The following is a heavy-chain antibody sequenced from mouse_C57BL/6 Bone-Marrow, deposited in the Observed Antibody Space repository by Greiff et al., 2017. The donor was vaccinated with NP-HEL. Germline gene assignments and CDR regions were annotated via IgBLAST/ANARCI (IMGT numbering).Heavy chain of an antibody. V-gene: IGHV3-6*01. J-gene: IGHJ3*01. Sequence: EVQLQESGPGLVKPSQSLSLTCSVTGYSITSGYYWNWIRQFPGNKLEWMGYISYDGSNNYNPSLKNRISITRDTSKNQFFLKLNSVTTEDTATYYCARGDYGSTVAYWGQGTLVTVSA. D-gene: IGHD1-1*01. CDR1: GYSITSGYY. CDR3: ARGDYGSTVAY. CDR2: ISYDGSN.